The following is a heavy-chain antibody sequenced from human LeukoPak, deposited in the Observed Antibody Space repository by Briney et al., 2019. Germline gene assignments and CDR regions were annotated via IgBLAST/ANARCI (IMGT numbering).Heavy chain of an antibody. D-gene: IGHD6-19*01. Sequence: GGSLRLSCAASGFIFDEYAMHWVRQAPGKGLEWGSGISWNSGSIGYADSVRGRFSVSRDNAKNFLYLQMNSLRAEDTALYYCAKDTRTTIAVTGTGFDYWGQGTLVTVSS. CDR3: AKDTRTTIAVTGTGFDY. CDR1: GFIFDEYA. V-gene: IGHV3-9*01. J-gene: IGHJ4*02. CDR2: ISWNSGSI.